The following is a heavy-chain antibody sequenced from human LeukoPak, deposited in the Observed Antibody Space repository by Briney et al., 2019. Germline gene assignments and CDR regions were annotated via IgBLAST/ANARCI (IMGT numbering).Heavy chain of an antibody. D-gene: IGHD4-23*01. J-gene: IGHJ5*02. Sequence: GASVKVSCKASGYTFTSYYTHWVRQAPGQGLEWMGIINPSGGSTSYAQKFQGRVTMTRDTSTSTVYMELSSLRSEDTAVYYCAREPNPPYGGNPAGWFDPWGQGTLVTASS. CDR2: INPSGGST. V-gene: IGHV1-46*01. CDR1: GYTFTSYY. CDR3: AREPNPPYGGNPAGWFDP.